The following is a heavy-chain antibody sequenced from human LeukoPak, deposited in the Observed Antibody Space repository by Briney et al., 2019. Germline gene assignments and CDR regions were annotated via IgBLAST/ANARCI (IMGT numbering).Heavy chain of an antibody. CDR1: Y. J-gene: IGHJ4*02. Sequence: YMXXIRQAPGKGLEWVSYISSSGSTIYYADSVKGRFTISRDNAKNSLYLQMNSLRAEDTAVYYCAREIPYYYDSSGYYWGQGTLVTVSS. CDR3: AREIPYYYDSSGYY. CDR2: ISSSGSTI. V-gene: IGHV3-11*01. D-gene: IGHD3-22*01.